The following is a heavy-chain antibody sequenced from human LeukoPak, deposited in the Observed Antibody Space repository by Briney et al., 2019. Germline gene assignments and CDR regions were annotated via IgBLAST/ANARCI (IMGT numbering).Heavy chain of an antibody. D-gene: IGHD3-3*01. V-gene: IGHV4-59*01. Sequence: PSETLSLTCTVSGGSISSYYWSWIRQPPGKGLEWIGYIYYSGSTNYNPSLKSRVTISVDTSKNQFSLKLSSVTAADTAVYYCARSRSITIFGSLYWGQGTLSPSPQ. CDR2: IYYSGST. CDR3: ARSRSITIFGSLY. J-gene: IGHJ4*02. CDR1: GGSISSYY.